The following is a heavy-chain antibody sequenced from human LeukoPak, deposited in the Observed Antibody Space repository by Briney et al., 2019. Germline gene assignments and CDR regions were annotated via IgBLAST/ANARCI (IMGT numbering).Heavy chain of an antibody. D-gene: IGHD6-13*01. J-gene: IGHJ4*02. CDR1: GDSISSNSYY. Sequence: SETLSLTCTVSGDSISSNSYYWGWIRQPPGKGLEWIGCIYYSGSTYYNPSLKSRVTISLDTSKNQFSLKLSSVTAADTAVYYCARVTGYVMEDYFDYWGQGTLVTVSS. V-gene: IGHV4-39*07. CDR3: ARVTGYVMEDYFDY. CDR2: IYYSGST.